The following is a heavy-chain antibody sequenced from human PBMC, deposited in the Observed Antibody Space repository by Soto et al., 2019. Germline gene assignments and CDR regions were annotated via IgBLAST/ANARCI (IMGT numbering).Heavy chain of an antibody. CDR1: GGSLSSYNW. J-gene: IGHJ6*02. D-gene: IGHD3-10*01. CDR2: IYHSGST. CDR3: ARSFTPPYSDYYGLDV. Sequence: QVQLLQSGPGLVKPSGTLSLTCAVSGGSLSSYNWWSWVRQSPKKGLEWIGEIYHSGSTNDNPSLKSRVTMSVDKSKNQFSLKLTSVTAADTAVSYCARSFTPPYSDYYGLDVWGQGTTVTVSS. V-gene: IGHV4-4*02.